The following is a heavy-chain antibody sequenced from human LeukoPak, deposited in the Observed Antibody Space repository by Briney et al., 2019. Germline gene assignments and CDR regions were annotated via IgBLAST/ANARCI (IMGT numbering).Heavy chain of an antibody. D-gene: IGHD5-24*01. CDR2: IIPIFGTA. Sequence: ASVKVSCKASGGTFSSYAISWVRQAPGQGLEWMGGIIPIFGTANYAQKFQGRVTITADESTSTAYKELSSLRSEDTAVYYCARDGSDGYSRWGQGTLVTVSS. CDR1: GGTFSSYA. CDR3: ARDGSDGYSR. V-gene: IGHV1-69*13. J-gene: IGHJ4*02.